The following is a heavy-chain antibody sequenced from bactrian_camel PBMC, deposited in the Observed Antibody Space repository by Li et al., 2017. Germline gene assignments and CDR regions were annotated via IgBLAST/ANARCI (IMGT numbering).Heavy chain of an antibody. V-gene: IGHV3S31*01. CDR3: ANTVAGSPYY. CDR2: SGGGNT. CDR1: GFTFSSST. D-gene: IGHD6*01. Sequence: DVQLVESGGGLVQPGGSLRLSCAASGFTFSSSTMTWVRQAPGKGLEWVSSSGGGNTYYANSVKGRFTISRDNAKNMLFLQMNSLATEDTAVYYCANTVAGSPYYWGQGTQVTVS. J-gene: IGHJ4*01.